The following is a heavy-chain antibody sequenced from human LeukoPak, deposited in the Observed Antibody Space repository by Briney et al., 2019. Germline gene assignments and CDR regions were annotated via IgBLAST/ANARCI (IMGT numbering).Heavy chain of an antibody. J-gene: IGHJ4*02. V-gene: IGHV4-39*01. D-gene: IGHD2-2*01. CDR1: GGSISSSSSY. Sequence: SETLSLTCTVSGGSISSSSSYWGGIRKPPGKGLEWLGGIIYSGSTYYNPSLKSRVTISVDTSKNQFSLKLSSVTAADTAVYYCARQLGYCSSTSCYADKVDYWGQGTLVTVSS. CDR3: ARQLGYCSSTSCYADKVDY. CDR2: IIYSGST.